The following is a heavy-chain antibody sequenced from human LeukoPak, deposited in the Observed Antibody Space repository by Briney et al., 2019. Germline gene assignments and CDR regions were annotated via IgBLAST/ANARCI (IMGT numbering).Heavy chain of an antibody. CDR3: ARVATMVRVPLAALDI. Sequence: PGESLRLSCAISGFTFSACELTWVRQAPGKGLEWVSYIRWWGRTRYYAGSVKGRSTISRDNAKTSLYLQMNSLRAEGTAGYYCARVATMVRVPLAALDIWGQGTMVTASS. J-gene: IGHJ3*02. V-gene: IGHV3-48*03. CDR1: GFTFSACE. CDR2: IRWWGRTR. D-gene: IGHD3-10*01.